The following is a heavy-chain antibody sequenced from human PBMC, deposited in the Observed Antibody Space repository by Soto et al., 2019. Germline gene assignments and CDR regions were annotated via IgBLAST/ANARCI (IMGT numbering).Heavy chain of an antibody. CDR2: IHYSGST. CDR1: GVSISSGSNY. CDR3: ARLQGGNYFDS. Sequence: PSETLSLTCTVSGVSISSGSNYWSWIRQHPGEALEWIGYIHYSGSTYYNPSLKSRLTISVDTSKNQFSLKLSSVTAADTAVYYCARLQGGNYFDSWGQGTLVTVSS. J-gene: IGHJ4*02. V-gene: IGHV4-31*03. D-gene: IGHD3-16*01.